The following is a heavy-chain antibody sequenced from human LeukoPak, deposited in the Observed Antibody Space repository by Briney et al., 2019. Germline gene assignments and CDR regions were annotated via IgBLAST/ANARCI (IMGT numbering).Heavy chain of an antibody. J-gene: IGHJ4*02. CDR3: AKDLVIAARPAYPD. V-gene: IGHV3-48*03. Sequence: GGSLRLSCAASGFTFSSYEMNWVRQAPGKGLEWVSYISSSGSTIYYADSVKGRFTISRDNAKNTLYLQMNSLRAEDTAVYYCAKDLVIAARPAYPDWGQGTLVTVSS. CDR1: GFTFSSYE. D-gene: IGHD6-6*01. CDR2: ISSSGSTI.